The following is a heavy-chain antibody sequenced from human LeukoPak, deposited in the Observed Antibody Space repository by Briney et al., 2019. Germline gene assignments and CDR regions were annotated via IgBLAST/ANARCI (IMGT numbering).Heavy chain of an antibody. D-gene: IGHD2-2*01. CDR2: IRYDGSNK. V-gene: IGHV3-30*02. Sequence: GGSLRLSCAASGFTFSSYGMHWVRQAPGKGLEWVAFIRYDGSNKYYAGSVKGRFTISRDNSKSTLYLQMNSLRAEDTAVYYCAKDRGWVVVVPAAYPEYYFDYWGQGTLVTVSS. CDR3: AKDRGWVVVVPAAYPEYYFDY. CDR1: GFTFSSYG. J-gene: IGHJ4*02.